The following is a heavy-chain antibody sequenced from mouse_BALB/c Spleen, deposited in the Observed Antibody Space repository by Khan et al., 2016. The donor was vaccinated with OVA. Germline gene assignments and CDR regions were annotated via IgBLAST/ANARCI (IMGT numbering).Heavy chain of an antibody. CDR3: ARIYEPYYAMDY. J-gene: IGHJ4*01. V-gene: IGHV2-9*02. D-gene: IGHD2-3*01. CDR1: GFPLTSYG. Sequence: QVQLKESGPGLVPPSQSLPITCTVSGFPLTSYGLTWVRPPPGKGLEWLGVIWAGGSTNYNSALMSRRSISNYNSKSQVFLIMNSLQTDDTAMYYCARIYEPYYAMDYWGQGPSVT. CDR2: IWAGGST.